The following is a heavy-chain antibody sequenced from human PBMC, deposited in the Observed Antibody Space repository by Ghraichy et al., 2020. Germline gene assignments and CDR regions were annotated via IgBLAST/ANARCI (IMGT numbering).Heavy chain of an antibody. J-gene: IGHJ4*02. Sequence: GGSLRLSCAASGFIVDSKYMSWVRQAPGKGLEWVSVIYSGGDTHYADSVNGRFAISRDKSKNMVYLQMNSLRAEDTAVYYCARETSSGYYLGGDYWGQGTRVTVSS. CDR3: ARETSSGYYLGGDY. V-gene: IGHV3-66*01. D-gene: IGHD3-22*01. CDR2: IYSGGDT. CDR1: GFIVDSKY.